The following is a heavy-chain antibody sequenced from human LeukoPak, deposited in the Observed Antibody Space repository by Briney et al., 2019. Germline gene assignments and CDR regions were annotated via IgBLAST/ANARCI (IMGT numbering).Heavy chain of an antibody. Sequence: GGSLRLSCAASGFTFTSYAMHWVRQAPGQRLEWMGWINAGNGNTKYSQKFQGRVTITRDTSASTAYMELSSLRSEDTAVYYRARALKGYYDFWSGYYPNYYFDYWGQGTLVTVSS. CDR3: ARALKGYYDFWSGYYPNYYFDY. V-gene: IGHV1-3*01. D-gene: IGHD3-3*01. CDR1: GFTFTSYA. CDR2: INAGNGNT. J-gene: IGHJ4*02.